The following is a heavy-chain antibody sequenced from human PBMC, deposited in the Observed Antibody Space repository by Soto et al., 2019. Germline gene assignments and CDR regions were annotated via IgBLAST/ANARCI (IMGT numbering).Heavy chain of an antibody. CDR1: GFIFSSYT. CDR2: ITYDGSNQ. D-gene: IGHD1-26*01. V-gene: IGHV3-30-3*01. Sequence: GSLRLSCAASGFIFSSYTMHWVRQAPGKGLEWVGVITYDGSNQYYADSVKGRFTISRDNSRNMLFLQMNSLRPDDTAVYYCARAPSGSYPEFDYWGQGTLVTVSS. J-gene: IGHJ4*02. CDR3: ARAPSGSYPEFDY.